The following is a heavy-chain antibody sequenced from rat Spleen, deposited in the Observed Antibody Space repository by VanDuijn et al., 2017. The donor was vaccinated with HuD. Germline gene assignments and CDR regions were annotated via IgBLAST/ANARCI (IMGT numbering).Heavy chain of an antibody. V-gene: IGHV5S23*01. Sequence: EVQLVESGGGLVQPGRSLKLSCAASGFTFSDHAMAWVRQFPKKGLEWVAYISSGGGSTYYRDSVKGRFTISRDTAQNTLYLQMNSPTSEDTATYYCTRGGYFRHWGQGVMVTVSS. J-gene: IGHJ2*01. CDR1: GFTFSDHA. CDR3: TRGGYFRH. D-gene: IGHD2-5*01. CDR2: ISSGGGST.